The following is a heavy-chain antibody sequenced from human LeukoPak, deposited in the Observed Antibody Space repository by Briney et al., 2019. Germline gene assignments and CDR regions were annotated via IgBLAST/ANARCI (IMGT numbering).Heavy chain of an antibody. Sequence: GASVKVSCKASGYTFTGYYMHWVRQAPGQGLEWMGWINPNSGGTNYAQKFQGRVTMTRDTSISTAHMELSRLRSDDTAVYYCARGSGYSGYDGGVSDYWGQGTLVTVSS. D-gene: IGHD5-12*01. V-gene: IGHV1-2*02. CDR1: GYTFTGYY. CDR3: ARGSGYSGYDGGVSDY. CDR2: INPNSGGT. J-gene: IGHJ4*02.